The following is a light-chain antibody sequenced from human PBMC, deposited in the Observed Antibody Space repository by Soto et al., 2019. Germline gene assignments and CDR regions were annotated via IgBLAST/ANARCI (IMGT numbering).Light chain of an antibody. CDR2: DAS. CDR1: QSVTSN. CDR3: QQFSSYPLT. V-gene: IGKV3-20*01. J-gene: IGKJ4*01. Sequence: IVLTQSPARLFLSPGEGATLDCRASQSVTSNLAWYQQKPGQAPRYLIYDASSRATGIPDRFSGGGAGTDFTLTISRLEPEDFAVYYCQQFSSYPLTFGGGTKVDI.